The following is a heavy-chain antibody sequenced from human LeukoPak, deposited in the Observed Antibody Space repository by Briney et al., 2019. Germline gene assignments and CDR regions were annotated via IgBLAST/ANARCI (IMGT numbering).Heavy chain of an antibody. Sequence: GGSLRPSCAASGFTFSSYAMHWVRQAPGKGLEYVSAISSNGGSTYYANSVKGRFTISRDNSKNTLYLQMGSLRAEDMAVYYCARIRGAYYDSSGYSDYWGQGTLVTVSS. CDR2: ISSNGGST. V-gene: IGHV3-64*01. D-gene: IGHD3-22*01. J-gene: IGHJ4*02. CDR1: GFTFSSYA. CDR3: ARIRGAYYDSSGYSDY.